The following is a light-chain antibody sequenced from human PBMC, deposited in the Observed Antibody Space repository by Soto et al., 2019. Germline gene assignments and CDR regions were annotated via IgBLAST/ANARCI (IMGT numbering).Light chain of an antibody. CDR1: SSQDRAYKY. CDR3: CSYAGSYTWV. CDR2: DVT. Sequence: QSALTQPRSVSGSPGQSVTIPCTGTSSQDRAYKYVSWYQHYPGEARKVMIYDVTQRPSGVSDRFSGTKSGTTASLTISGPQAEDEADYYRCSYAGSYTWVFGSGTKVTVL. V-gene: IGLV2-11*01. J-gene: IGLJ1*01.